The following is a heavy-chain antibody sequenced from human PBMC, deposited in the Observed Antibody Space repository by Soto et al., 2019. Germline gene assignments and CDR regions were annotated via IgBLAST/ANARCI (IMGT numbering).Heavy chain of an antibody. D-gene: IGHD5-18*01. CDR1: GFTFSSYA. J-gene: IGHJ4*02. Sequence: GGSLRLSCAASGFTFSSYAMSWVRQAPGKGLEWVSAISGSGGSTYYADSVKGRFTISRDNSKNTLYLQMNGLRAEDTAVYYCAKLPRAVQLWLYGFDYWGQGTLVTVSS. V-gene: IGHV3-23*01. CDR2: ISGSGGST. CDR3: AKLPRAVQLWLYGFDY.